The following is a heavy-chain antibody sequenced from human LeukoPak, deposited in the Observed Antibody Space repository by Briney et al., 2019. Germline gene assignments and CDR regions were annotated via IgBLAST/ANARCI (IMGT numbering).Heavy chain of an antibody. CDR3: AKTRVDY. J-gene: IGHJ4*02. Sequence: GGSLRLSCAASGFTASSNYMSWVRQAPGKGLEWVSVIYSGGSTYYADSVKGRFTISRDNSKNTLYLQMNSLRAEDTAVYYCAKTRVDYWGQGTLVTVSS. CDR2: IYSGGST. V-gene: IGHV3-53*01. CDR1: GFTASSNY.